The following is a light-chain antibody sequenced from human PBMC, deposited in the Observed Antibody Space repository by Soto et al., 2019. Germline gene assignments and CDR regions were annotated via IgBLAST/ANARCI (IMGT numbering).Light chain of an antibody. CDR1: SSDVGSDNR. CDR2: QVS. V-gene: IGLV2-18*01. Sequence: LTQPPSVSGSPGQSVTISCTGTSSDVGSDNRVSWYQQPPGTAPKLMIYQVSNRPSGVPDRFSGSKSGNTASLTISGLQTDDEADYYCTIYRNSNTVFGTGTKVTVL. J-gene: IGLJ1*01. CDR3: TIYRNSNTV.